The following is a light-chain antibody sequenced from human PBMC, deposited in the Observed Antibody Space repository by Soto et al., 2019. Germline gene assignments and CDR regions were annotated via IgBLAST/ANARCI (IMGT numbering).Light chain of an antibody. Sequence: QSVLTQPPSASGSPGQSVTVSCTGTSSDVGGYDHVSWYQHHPGKAPKLIIYEVTERPSGVPDRFSGSKSGNTASLTVSGLQAEDEADYYCSSYGGIHNWVFGGGTKLTVL. CDR2: EVT. CDR1: SSDVGGYDH. V-gene: IGLV2-8*01. CDR3: SSYGGIHNWV. J-gene: IGLJ3*02.